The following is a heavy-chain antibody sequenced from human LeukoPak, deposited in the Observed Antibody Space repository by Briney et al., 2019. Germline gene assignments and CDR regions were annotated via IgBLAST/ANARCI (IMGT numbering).Heavy chain of an antibody. V-gene: IGHV4-59*12. Sequence: SETLSLTCTVSGGSIRSYYWSWIRQPPGKGMEWIGYIYYSGSTNYNPSLKSRVTISVDTSKNQFSLKLSSVTAADTAVYYCAGWSAQYYDILTGYYNGNWFDPWGQGTLVTVSS. CDR2: IYYSGST. CDR1: GGSIRSYY. CDR3: AGWSAQYYDILTGYYNGNWFDP. D-gene: IGHD3-9*01. J-gene: IGHJ5*02.